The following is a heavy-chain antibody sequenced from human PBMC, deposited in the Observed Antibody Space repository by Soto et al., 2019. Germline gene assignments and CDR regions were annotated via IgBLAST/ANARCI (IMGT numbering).Heavy chain of an antibody. D-gene: IGHD3-10*01. J-gene: IGHJ4*02. CDR3: ARVLGITMVRGVIITSPGFDY. CDR1: GGSFSGYY. CDR2: INHSGST. Sequence: PSETLSLTCAVYGGSFSGYYWSWIRQPPGKGLEGIGEINHSGSTNYNPSLKSRVTISVDTSKNQFSLKLSSVTAADTAVYYCARVLGITMVRGVIITSPGFDYWGQGTLVTVSS. V-gene: IGHV4-34*01.